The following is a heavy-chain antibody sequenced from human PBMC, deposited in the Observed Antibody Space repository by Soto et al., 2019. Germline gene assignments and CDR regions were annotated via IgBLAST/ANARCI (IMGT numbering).Heavy chain of an antibody. Sequence: QVQLQESGPGLVKPSQTLSLTCTVSGGSISSGGYYWSGIRQHPGKCLEWIGYIYYSGSTYYNPSLKTRVTISVDTSKNQCSLKLSSVTAADTAVYYCASATHMVREVIWFDPWCQGTLVTVSA. CDR1: GGSISSGGYY. V-gene: IGHV4-31*03. J-gene: IGHJ5*02. CDR2: IYYSGST. CDR3: ASATHMVREVIWFDP. D-gene: IGHD3-10*01.